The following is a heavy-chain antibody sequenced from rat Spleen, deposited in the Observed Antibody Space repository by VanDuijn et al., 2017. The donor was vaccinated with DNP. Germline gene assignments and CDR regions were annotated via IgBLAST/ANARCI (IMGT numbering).Heavy chain of an antibody. CDR3: ARHYGGYSYYWYFDF. CDR2: TSTSGGST. J-gene: IGHJ1*01. CDR1: GFTFSNYY. D-gene: IGHD1-11*01. Sequence: EVQLVESGGGLVQPGRSMKLSCAASGFTFSNYYMAWVRQAPKKGLEWVASTSTSGGSTYYRDSVKGRFTVSRDNAKSTLYLQMDSLRSEDTATYYCARHYGGYSYYWYFDFWGPGTMVTVSS. V-gene: IGHV5-25*01.